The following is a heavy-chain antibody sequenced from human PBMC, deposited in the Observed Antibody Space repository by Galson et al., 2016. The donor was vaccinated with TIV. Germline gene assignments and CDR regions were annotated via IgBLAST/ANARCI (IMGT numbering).Heavy chain of an antibody. V-gene: IGHV5-51*01. CDR3: TKCRGAAGRHDAFEG. CDR1: GYSFNNYW. CDR2: IYPRDSDT. J-gene: IGHJ3*01. D-gene: IGHD6-13*01. Sequence: QSGAEVTKPGESLKISCQGSGYSFNNYWIGWARQMPGKGLEWMGIIYPRDSDTRYSPSFQGQVTISVDKSISTAYLQWSGLKASDTAIYYCTKCRGAAGRHDAFEGWGQGTMVTVSS.